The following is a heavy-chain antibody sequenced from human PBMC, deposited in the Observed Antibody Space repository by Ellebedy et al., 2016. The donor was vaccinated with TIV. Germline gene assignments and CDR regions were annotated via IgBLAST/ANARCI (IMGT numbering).Heavy chain of an antibody. V-gene: IGHV1-18*01. D-gene: IGHD3-3*01. CDR3: ARDPYEFWSGSPGYFDL. CDR2: ISAYNGNT. Sequence: AASVKVSCKASGGTFSSYAISWARQPPGQGLEWMGWISAYNGNTNYAQKLQGRVTMTTDTSTSTAYMELRSLRSDDTAVYYCARDPYEFWSGSPGYFDLWGRGTLVTVSS. CDR1: GGTFSSYA. J-gene: IGHJ2*01.